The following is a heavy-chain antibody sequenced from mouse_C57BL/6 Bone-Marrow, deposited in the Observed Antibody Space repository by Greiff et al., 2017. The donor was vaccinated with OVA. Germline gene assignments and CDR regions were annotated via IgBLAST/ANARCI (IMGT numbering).Heavy chain of an antibody. CDR3: ARGAY. J-gene: IGHJ3*01. Sequence: VQLQQSGADLVQPGASVKISCKASGYAFSSYWMNWVQQRPGKGLEWIGQIYPGDGDTNYNGKFKGKATLTAAKSSSTAYMHLSSLTSEDSAVYFCARGAYWGQGTPVTVSA. CDR2: IYPGDGDT. V-gene: IGHV1-80*01. CDR1: GYAFSSYW.